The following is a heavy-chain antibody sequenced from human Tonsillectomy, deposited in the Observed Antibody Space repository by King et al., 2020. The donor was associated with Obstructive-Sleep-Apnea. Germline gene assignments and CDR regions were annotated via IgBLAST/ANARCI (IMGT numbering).Heavy chain of an antibody. Sequence: VQLVESGGGLVQPGGSLRLSCAASGFTFSSYWMSWVRQAPGKGLEWVANIKEDGSEKYYVDSVKGRLTISRDNAKNSLYLQMNSLRADDTAVYYCARAVASNWFDPWGQGTLVTVSS. CDR2: IKEDGSEK. V-gene: IGHV3-7*01. CDR1: GFTFSSYW. J-gene: IGHJ5*02. CDR3: ARAVASNWFDP.